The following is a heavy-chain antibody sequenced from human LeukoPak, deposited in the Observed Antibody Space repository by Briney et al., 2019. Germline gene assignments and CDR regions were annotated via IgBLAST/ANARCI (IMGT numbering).Heavy chain of an antibody. J-gene: IGHJ4*02. V-gene: IGHV3-23*01. D-gene: IGHD1-26*01. Sequence: GGSLRLSCAASGFTFSSYGMHWVRQAPGKGLEWVSAISGSGGSTYYADSVKGRFTISRDNSKNTLYLQMNSLRAEDTAVYYCANPLSEGDYWGQGTLVTVSS. CDR2: ISGSGGST. CDR3: ANPLSEGDY. CDR1: GFTFSSYG.